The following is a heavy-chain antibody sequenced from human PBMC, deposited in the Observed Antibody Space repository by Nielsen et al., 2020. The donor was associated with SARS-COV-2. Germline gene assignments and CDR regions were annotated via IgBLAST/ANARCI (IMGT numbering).Heavy chain of an antibody. CDR3: ARDFGYCGGGTCNYYGMDV. CDR1: GFTFSSYS. CDR2: IKNDGSGT. Sequence: GESLKISCAASGFTFSSYSMNWVRQAPGKGLVWVSRIKNDGSGTRYADSVEGRFTISRDNAKNTLFLQMNSLRVEDTAVYYCARDFGYCGGGTCNYYGMDVWGQGTTVTVSS. V-gene: IGHV3-74*01. D-gene: IGHD2-15*01. J-gene: IGHJ6*02.